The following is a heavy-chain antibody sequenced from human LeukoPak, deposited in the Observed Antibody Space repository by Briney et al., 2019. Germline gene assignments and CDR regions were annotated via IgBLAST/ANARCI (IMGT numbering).Heavy chain of an antibody. CDR3: ARVLGDSGYYYVGGGAYYYYGMDV. D-gene: IGHD3-22*01. CDR2: IYYSGST. V-gene: IGHV4-59*01. Sequence: SETLSLTCTVSGGSISSYYWSWLRQPPGKGLEWLGYIYYSGSTNYNPSLKSRVTISVDTSKNQFSLKLSSVTAADTAVYYCARVLGDSGYYYVGGGAYYYYGMDVWGQGTTVTVSS. CDR1: GGSISSYY. J-gene: IGHJ6*02.